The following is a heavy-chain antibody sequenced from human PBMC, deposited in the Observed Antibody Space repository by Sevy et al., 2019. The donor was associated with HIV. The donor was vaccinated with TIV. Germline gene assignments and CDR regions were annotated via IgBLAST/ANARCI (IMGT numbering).Heavy chain of an antibody. CDR2: VSHSGNT. CDR1: GDSINTYY. J-gene: IGHJ4*02. CDR3: ARLRWDLVVVPGATPGCYFDS. Sequence: SETLSLTCTVSGDSINTYYWSWIRQPPGKGLEWIGYVSHSGNTNYNPSLKSRVSMSVDTSTNQFSLKVKSVTAADTAVYYCARLRWDLVVVPGATPGCYFDSWVQGTLVTVSS. D-gene: IGHD2-2*02. V-gene: IGHV4-59*08.